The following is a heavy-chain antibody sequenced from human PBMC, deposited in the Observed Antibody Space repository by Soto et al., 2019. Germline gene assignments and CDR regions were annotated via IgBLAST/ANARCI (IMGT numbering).Heavy chain of an antibody. CDR3: ARDADCTNGVCQRRDIDY. J-gene: IGHJ4*02. CDR2: IIPIFGTA. Sequence: SVKVSCEASGGTFSSYAISWVRQAPGQGLEWMGGIIPIFGTANYAQKFQGRVTITADESTSTAYMELSSLRSEDTAVYYCARDADCTNGVCQRRDIDYWGQGTLVTVSS. D-gene: IGHD2-8*01. V-gene: IGHV1-69*13. CDR1: GGTFSSYA.